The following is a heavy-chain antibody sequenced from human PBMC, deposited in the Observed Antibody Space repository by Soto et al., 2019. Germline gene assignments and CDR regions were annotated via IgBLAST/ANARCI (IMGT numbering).Heavy chain of an antibody. V-gene: IGHV3-48*02. D-gene: IGHD4-17*01. J-gene: IGHJ6*02. CDR2: ISSSSSTI. CDR3: ARDYGDYGDGMDV. Sequence: GGSLRLSCAASGFTFSSYSMNWVRQAPGKGLEWVSYISSSSSTIYYADSVKGRFTISRDNAKNSLYPQMNSLRDEDTAVYYCARDYGDYGDGMDVWGQGTAVTVSS. CDR1: GFTFSSYS.